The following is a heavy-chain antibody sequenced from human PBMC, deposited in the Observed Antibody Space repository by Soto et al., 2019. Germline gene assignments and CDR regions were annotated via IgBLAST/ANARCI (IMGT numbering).Heavy chain of an antibody. V-gene: IGHV3-30*18. CDR3: AKDIVVVVAATPYYYYGMDV. CDR1: GFTFSSYG. Sequence: PGGSLRLSCAASGFTFSSYGMHWVRRAPGKGLEWVAVISYDGSNKYYADSVKGRFTISRDNSKNTLYLQMNSLRAEDTAVYYCAKDIVVVVAATPYYYYGMDVWGKGTTVNVSS. D-gene: IGHD2-15*01. J-gene: IGHJ6*04. CDR2: ISYDGSNK.